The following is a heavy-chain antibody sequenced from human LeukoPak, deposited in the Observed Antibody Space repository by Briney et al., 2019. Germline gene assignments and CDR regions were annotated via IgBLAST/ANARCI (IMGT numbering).Heavy chain of an antibody. CDR2: ISGSGGST. Sequence: TGGSLRLSCAASGFTFSSYAMSWVRQAPGKGLEWVSAISGSGGSTYYADSVKGRFTISRDNSKNTLYLQMNSLRAEDTGVYYCTTRFYEEVWGNQVESWGQGTQVTVSS. J-gene: IGHJ4*02. CDR3: TTRFYEEVWGNQVES. V-gene: IGHV3-23*01. D-gene: IGHD3-16*01. CDR1: GFTFSSYA.